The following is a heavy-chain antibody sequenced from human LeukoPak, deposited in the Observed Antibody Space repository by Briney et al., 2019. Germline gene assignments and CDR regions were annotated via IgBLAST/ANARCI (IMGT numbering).Heavy chain of an antibody. CDR1: GGSIGSGGYS. V-gene: IGHV4-30-2*01. D-gene: IGHD6-13*01. J-gene: IGHJ6*02. Sequence: SQTLSLTCAVSGGSIGSGGYSWSWIRQPPGKGLEWIGYIYHSGSTYYNPSLKSRVTISVDRSKNQFSLKLSSVTAADTAVYYCARASSSIAAAGSLPYYYYYGMDVWGQGTTVTVSS. CDR2: IYHSGST. CDR3: ARASSSIAAAGSLPYYYYYGMDV.